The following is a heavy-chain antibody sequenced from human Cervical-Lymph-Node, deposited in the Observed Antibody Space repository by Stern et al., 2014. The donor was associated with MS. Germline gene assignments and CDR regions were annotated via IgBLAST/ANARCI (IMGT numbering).Heavy chain of an antibody. V-gene: IGHV1-2*06. Sequence: DQLVESGAEVKKPGASVKVSCKASGYTFTTYFIHWVRQAPGQGLEWMGRIHPKRGDTNYAQKFQGRVTMTRDTSINTAYMELTRLKSDDTAVYYCAKAIRWFDPWGQGTLVTVSS. CDR3: AKAIRWFDP. CDR2: IHPKRGDT. D-gene: IGHD3-9*01. J-gene: IGHJ5*02. CDR1: GYTFTTYF.